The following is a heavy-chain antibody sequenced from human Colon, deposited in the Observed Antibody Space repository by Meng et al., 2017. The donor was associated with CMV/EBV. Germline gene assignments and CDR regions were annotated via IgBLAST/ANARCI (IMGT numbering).Heavy chain of an antibody. D-gene: IGHD1-26*01. CDR3: ARDGGWELPFSIDP. J-gene: IGHJ5*02. V-gene: IGHV1-3*01. Sequence: SGYTFTYYAIQWVRQAPGQGLEWMGRINAGNGNTDYSPTFQDRLTFSRVTSADTAYMELRSLTSEDTAVYYCARDGGWELPFSIDPWGQGTLVTVSS. CDR1: GYTFTYYA. CDR2: INAGNGNT.